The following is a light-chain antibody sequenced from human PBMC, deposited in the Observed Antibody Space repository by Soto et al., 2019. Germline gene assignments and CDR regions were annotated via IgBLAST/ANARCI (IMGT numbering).Light chain of an antibody. CDR2: EGI. V-gene: IGLV2-23*01. CDR1: SSDVGGYNV. CDR3: CSYVGATTYV. Sequence: QSVLTQPPSASGSPGQSVTISCTGTSSDVGGYNVVSWYQQHPGNAPKVIVYEGIKRPSGVSARFSGSTSGSTASLTISGLQAEDEAEYFCCSYVGATTYVFGSGTKVTVL. J-gene: IGLJ1*01.